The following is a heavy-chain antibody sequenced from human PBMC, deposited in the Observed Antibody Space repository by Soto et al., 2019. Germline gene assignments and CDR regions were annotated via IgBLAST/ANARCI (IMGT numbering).Heavy chain of an antibody. D-gene: IGHD3-22*01. V-gene: IGHV3-33*01. CDR2: IWYDGSNK. J-gene: IGHJ6*02. CDR3: ARARSSGDSSGYYYSYYYGMDV. Sequence: WSLRLSCAASGFAFSSYGMHWVRQAPGKGLEWVAVIWYDGSNKYYADSVKGRFTISRDNSKNTLYLQMNSLRAEDTAVYYCARARSSGDSSGYYYSYYYGMDVWGQGTTVTVSS. CDR1: GFAFSSYG.